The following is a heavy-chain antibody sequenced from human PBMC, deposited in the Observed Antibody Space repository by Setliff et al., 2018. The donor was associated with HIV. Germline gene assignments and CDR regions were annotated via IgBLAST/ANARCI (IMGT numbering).Heavy chain of an antibody. Sequence: ASVKVSCKASGYTFINNYIHWVRQAPGQGLEWMGLINPTGDITFYPQKFQARVTMTRDTSTSTVYLELRSLRSEDTAVYYCARDLPYLSNYDSSGWRDYFDYWGQGTLVTVSS. CDR1: GYTFINNY. CDR2: INPTGDIT. D-gene: IGHD3-22*01. V-gene: IGHV1-46*01. J-gene: IGHJ4*02. CDR3: ARDLPYLSNYDSSGWRDYFDY.